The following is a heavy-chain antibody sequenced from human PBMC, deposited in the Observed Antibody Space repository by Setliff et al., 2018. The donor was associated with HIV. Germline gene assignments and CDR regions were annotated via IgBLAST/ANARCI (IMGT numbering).Heavy chain of an antibody. V-gene: IGHV4-61*01. CDR2: IYYSGST. Sequence: SETLSLTCSVSGGSVGSGSYYWSWIRQSPGKGLEWLGYIYYSGSTTYNPSLKSRVTMSVDTSKNQFSLRLSSVTAADTAVYYCARDQKGYSYGYFDSWGQGTLVTVSS. J-gene: IGHJ4*02. D-gene: IGHD5-18*01. CDR1: GGSVGSGSYY. CDR3: ARDQKGYSYGYFDS.